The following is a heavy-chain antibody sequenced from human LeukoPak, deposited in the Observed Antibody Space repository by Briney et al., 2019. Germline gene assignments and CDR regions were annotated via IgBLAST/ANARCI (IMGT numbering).Heavy chain of an antibody. D-gene: IGHD3-22*01. J-gene: IGHJ6*02. CDR2: ISSSNSAI. V-gene: IGHV3-11*04. CDR3: ARDLVEVQPEYYYDSSGYRADGMDV. Sequence: GGSLRLSCAASGFTFSDYYMSWIRQAPGKGLEWVSYISSSNSAIYYADSVKGRFTISRDNAKNSLYLQMNSLRAEDTAVYYCARDLVEVQPEYYYDSSGYRADGMDVWGQGTTVTVSS. CDR1: GFTFSDYY.